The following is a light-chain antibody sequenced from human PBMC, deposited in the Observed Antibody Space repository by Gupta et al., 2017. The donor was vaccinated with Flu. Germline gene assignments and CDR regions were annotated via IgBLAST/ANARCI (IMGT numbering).Light chain of an antibody. CDR3: QQTDNTPLT. J-gene: IGKJ2*01. CDR2: AAS. CDR1: QRISTY. V-gene: IGKV1-39*01. Sequence: DIQMTQSPSSLSASVGDRVTITCRASQRISTYLNWYQQSPGKAPKLLIYAASSLHSGVPSRFSGSGSGSDFSLTISRRQPEDFATYFCQQTDNTPLTFGQGTKLDVK.